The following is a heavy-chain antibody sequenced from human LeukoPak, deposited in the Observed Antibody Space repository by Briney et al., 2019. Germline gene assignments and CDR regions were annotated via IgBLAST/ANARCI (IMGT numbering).Heavy chain of an antibody. V-gene: IGHV3-15*04. CDR3: AKHGDRFPSFDY. Sequence: GGSLRLSCAASGFSFSDAWMSWVRQIPGKGLEWVGRIESKTDGGTTDYAAPVKGRFTISRDDSKNTLYLQMNSLRAEETAVYYCAKHGDRFPSFDYWGQGTLVTVSS. CDR1: GFSFSDAW. CDR2: IESKTDGGTT. J-gene: IGHJ4*02. D-gene: IGHD4-17*01.